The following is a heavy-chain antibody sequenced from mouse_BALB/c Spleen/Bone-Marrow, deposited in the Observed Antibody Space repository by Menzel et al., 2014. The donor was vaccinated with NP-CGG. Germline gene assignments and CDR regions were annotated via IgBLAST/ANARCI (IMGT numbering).Heavy chain of an antibody. D-gene: IGHD3-3*01. Sequence: EVQLVESGGGLVQPGGSLRLSCATSGFTFTAYYMRWVRQPPGKALEWLGFIRTKANGYTTEYSASVKGRFTISRDNSQSILYLQMNTLRAEDSATYYCARDPRGRGNYWGQGTTLTVSS. V-gene: IGHV7-3*02. CDR3: ARDPRGRGNY. CDR1: GFTFTAYY. CDR2: IRTKANGYTT. J-gene: IGHJ2*01.